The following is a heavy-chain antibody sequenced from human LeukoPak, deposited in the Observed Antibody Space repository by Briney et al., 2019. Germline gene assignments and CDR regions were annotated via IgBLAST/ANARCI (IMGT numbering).Heavy chain of an antibody. CDR2: IYYSGST. D-gene: IGHD2-8*01. Sequence: PSETLSLTCTASGGSIGSYYWSWIRQPPGEGLEWIGYIYYSGSTNYNPSLKSRVTISVDTSKNQFSLKLSSVTAADTAVYYCARNGARYYYGMDVWGQGTTVTVSS. CDR3: ARNGARYYYGMDV. CDR1: GGSIGSYY. J-gene: IGHJ6*02. V-gene: IGHV4-59*01.